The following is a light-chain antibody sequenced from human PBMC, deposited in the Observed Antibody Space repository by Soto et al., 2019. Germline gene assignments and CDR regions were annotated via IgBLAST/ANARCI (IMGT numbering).Light chain of an antibody. V-gene: IGKV3-15*01. CDR1: QSISNN. J-gene: IGKJ4*01. Sequence: EILMNQSPATLSVSPWEIVTLSCRASQSISNNLAWYQQKYGQAPRLLIYSASTRATGIPARLSGSGYGTELTITISSMKYEDFEVYLCQQSSKWTLTFGGGTKVDIK. CDR3: QQSSKWTLT. CDR2: SAS.